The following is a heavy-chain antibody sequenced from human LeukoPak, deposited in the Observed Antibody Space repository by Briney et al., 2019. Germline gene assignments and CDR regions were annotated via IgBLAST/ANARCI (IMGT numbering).Heavy chain of an antibody. CDR2: FDPEDGET. J-gene: IGHJ5*02. CDR3: ATLRGYSHLGRFDP. CDR1: GYTLTELS. D-gene: IGHD5-12*01. Sequence: ASVKVSCKVSGYTLTELSMHWVRQAPGKGLEWMGGFDPEDGETIYAQKFQGRVTMTEDTSTDTAYMEPSSLRSEDTAVYYCATLRGYSHLGRFDPWGQGTLITVSS. V-gene: IGHV1-24*01.